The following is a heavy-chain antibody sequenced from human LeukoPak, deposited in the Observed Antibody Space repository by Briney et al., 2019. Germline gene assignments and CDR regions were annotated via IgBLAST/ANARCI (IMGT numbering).Heavy chain of an antibody. Sequence: PGGSLRLSCAASGFTFSSYEMNWVRQAPGKGLEGVSYITSSGSTIYYADSVKGRFTISRDNAKNSLYLQMNSLRAEDTAVYYCAREPLGIAAAVGDYWGQGTLVTVSS. J-gene: IGHJ4*02. D-gene: IGHD6-13*01. CDR2: ITSSGSTI. CDR3: AREPLGIAAAVGDY. CDR1: GFTFSSYE. V-gene: IGHV3-48*03.